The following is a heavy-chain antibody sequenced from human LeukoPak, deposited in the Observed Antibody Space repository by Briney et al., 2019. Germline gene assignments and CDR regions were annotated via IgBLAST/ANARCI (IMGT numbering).Heavy chain of an antibody. J-gene: IGHJ4*02. V-gene: IGHV4-59*01. CDR3: ARSRTTYDDSLPDY. Sequence: KPSETLSLTCTVSGGSISSYYWSWIRQPPGKGLEWIGYIYYSGSTNYNPSLKSRVTISVDTSKNQFSLKLSSVTAADTAVYYCARSRTTYDDSLPDYWGQGTLVTVSS. D-gene: IGHD3-3*01. CDR1: GGSISSYY. CDR2: IYYSGST.